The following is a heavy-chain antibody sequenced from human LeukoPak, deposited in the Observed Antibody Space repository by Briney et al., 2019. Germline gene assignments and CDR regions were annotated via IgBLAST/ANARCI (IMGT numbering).Heavy chain of an antibody. V-gene: IGHV1-18*01. CDR1: GYTFTSYG. D-gene: IGHD6-13*01. CDR2: ISAYNGNT. J-gene: IGHJ4*02. CDR3: ARGESDLYSSSWPFDY. Sequence: ASVNVSCKASGYTFTSYGISWVRQAPGQGLEWMGWISAYNGNTNHAQKLQGRVTMTTDTSTSTAYMELRSLRSDDTAVYYCARGESDLYSSSWPFDYWGQGTLVTVSS.